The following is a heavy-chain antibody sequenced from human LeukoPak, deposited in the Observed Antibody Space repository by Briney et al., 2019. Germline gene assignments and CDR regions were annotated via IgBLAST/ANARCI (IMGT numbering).Heavy chain of an antibody. CDR2: INPYNGYT. D-gene: IGHD6-19*01. CDR1: GYTFTNYG. CDR3: ARGRGSSDWYYFDY. J-gene: IGHJ4*02. V-gene: IGHV1-18*01. Sequence: GASVKVSCKASGYTFTNYGIVWVRQAPGQGLEWVGCINPYNGYTSYAQMLQGRVTMTTDTSTGTAYLEVRSLTSDDTAVYYCARGRGSSDWYYFDYWGQGILVTVSS.